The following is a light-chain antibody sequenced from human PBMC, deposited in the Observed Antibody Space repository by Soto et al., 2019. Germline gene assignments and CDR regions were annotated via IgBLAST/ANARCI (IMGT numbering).Light chain of an antibody. Sequence: DIVMTQSPDSLAVSLGERATINCKSSQSVLYSPNNKNYLAWYQQKPGQPPKLLIYWASTRESGVPDRFSGSGSGTDFTLTISSLQAEDVAVYYCQQYYSSPRTFCQGTKVEIK. J-gene: IGKJ1*01. CDR1: QSVLYSPNNKNY. V-gene: IGKV4-1*01. CDR2: WAS. CDR3: QQYYSSPRT.